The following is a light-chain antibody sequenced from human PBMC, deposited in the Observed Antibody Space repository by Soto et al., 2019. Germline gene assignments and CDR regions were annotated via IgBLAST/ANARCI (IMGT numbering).Light chain of an antibody. V-gene: IGKV3-20*01. CDR3: QQYGSSPIT. CDR1: QSLRNSY. J-gene: IGKJ5*01. Sequence: EIVLTQSPGTLSLSPGERATLSCRASQSLRNSYLAWYQQKPGQAPRLLIYGASSRATGIPDRVSGGGSGTDFPLTISRLEPEDFSVYYCQQYGSSPITFGQGTRLEIK. CDR2: GAS.